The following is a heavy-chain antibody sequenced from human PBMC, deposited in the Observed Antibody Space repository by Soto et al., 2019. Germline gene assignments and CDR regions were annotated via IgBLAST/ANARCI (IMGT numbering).Heavy chain of an antibody. CDR1: GGSFSGYY. CDR3: ARADSYGRFFDY. Sequence: TLSLTCAVYGGSFSGYYWSWVRQPPGKGLEWIGEINHSGSTNYNPSLKSRVTISVDTSKNQFSLKLSSVTAADTAVYYCARADSYGRFFDYWGQGTLVTVSS. CDR2: INHSGST. D-gene: IGHD5-18*01. V-gene: IGHV4-34*01. J-gene: IGHJ4*02.